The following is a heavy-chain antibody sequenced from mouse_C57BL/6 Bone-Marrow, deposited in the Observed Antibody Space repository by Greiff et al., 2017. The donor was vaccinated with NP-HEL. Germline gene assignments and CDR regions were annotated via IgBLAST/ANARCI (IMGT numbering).Heavy chain of an antibody. CDR2: IDPSDSYT. J-gene: IGHJ1*03. V-gene: IGHV1-59*01. CDR3: ATGKDWYFDV. CDR1: GYTFTSYW. Sequence: QVQLQQPGAELVRPGTSVKLSCKASGYTFTSYWMHWVKQRPGQGLEWIGVIDPSDSYTNYNQKFKGKATLTVDTSSSTAYMQLSSLTSEDSAVYYCATGKDWYFDVWGTGTTVTASS. D-gene: IGHD4-1*01.